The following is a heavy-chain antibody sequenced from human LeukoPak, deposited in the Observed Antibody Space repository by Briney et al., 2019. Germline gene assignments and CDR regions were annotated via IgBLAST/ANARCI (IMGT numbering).Heavy chain of an antibody. D-gene: IGHD6-19*01. CDR3: VRVAVSGTFFDY. J-gene: IGHJ4*02. CDR2: INNDGSTT. V-gene: IGHV3-74*01. CDR1: GFTFSHHW. Sequence: GGSLRLSCTASGFTFSHHWMYWVRHAPGKGLVWVSRINNDGSTTTYADSVKGRFTISRDNAKDTLYLQMNSLRAEDTAVYYCVRVAVSGTFFDYWGQGTLVTVSS.